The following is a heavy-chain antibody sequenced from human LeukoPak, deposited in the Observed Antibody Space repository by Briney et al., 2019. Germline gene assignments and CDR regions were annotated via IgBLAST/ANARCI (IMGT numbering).Heavy chain of an antibody. Sequence: GGSLRLSCAASGFTISFYWMSWVRQAPGKGLEWVANINQVASEKNYVDSVKGRFTISRDNAKNSLYLLMNSVRAEDTAMYYCVRDGGYYGPDSWGQGALVSVSS. J-gene: IGHJ4*02. CDR2: INQVASEK. D-gene: IGHD3-10*01. V-gene: IGHV3-7*04. CDR3: VRDGGYYGPDS. CDR1: GFTISFYW.